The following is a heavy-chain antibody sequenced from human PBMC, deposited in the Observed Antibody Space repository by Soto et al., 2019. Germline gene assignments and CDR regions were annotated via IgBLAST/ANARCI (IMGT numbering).Heavy chain of an antibody. J-gene: IGHJ3*02. CDR1: RFTFSSYA. CDR2: ISGSGGST. CDR3: AKAHVLRFLEWPDAFDI. D-gene: IGHD3-3*01. V-gene: IGHV3-23*01. Sequence: EVQLLESGGGLVQPGGSLRLSCAASRFTFSSYAMSWVRQAPGKGLEWVSAISGSGGSTYYADSVKGRFTISRDNSKNTLYLQMNSLRAEDTAVYYCAKAHVLRFLEWPDAFDIWGQGTMVTVSS.